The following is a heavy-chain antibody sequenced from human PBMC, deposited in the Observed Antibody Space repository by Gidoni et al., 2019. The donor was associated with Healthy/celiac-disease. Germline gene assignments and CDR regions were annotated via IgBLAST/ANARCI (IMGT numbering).Heavy chain of an antibody. D-gene: IGHD3-22*01. V-gene: IGHV3-33*01. CDR1: GFTFSSYG. Sequence: QVQLVESGGGVVQPGRSLRLSCAASGFTFSSYGMHWVRQAPGKGLEWVAVIWYDGSKKYYADSVKGRFTISRDNSKNTLYLQMNSLRAEDTAVYYCARDYDSSGYYYLDYWGQGTLVIVSS. J-gene: IGHJ4*02. CDR2: IWYDGSKK. CDR3: ARDYDSSGYYYLDY.